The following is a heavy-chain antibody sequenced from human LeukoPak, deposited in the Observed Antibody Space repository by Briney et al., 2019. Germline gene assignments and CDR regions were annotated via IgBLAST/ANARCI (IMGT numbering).Heavy chain of an antibody. CDR3: AKEEVAQIHN. Sequence: GGSLRLSCAASGFTFSNYWMHWVRQAPGKGLVWVSRINSDGSSTSYADSVKGRFTISRDNSKNTLYLQMNSLRAEDTAVYYCAKEEVAQIHNWGQGTLVTVSS. CDR2: INSDGSST. CDR1: GFTFSNYW. J-gene: IGHJ4*02. V-gene: IGHV3-74*01.